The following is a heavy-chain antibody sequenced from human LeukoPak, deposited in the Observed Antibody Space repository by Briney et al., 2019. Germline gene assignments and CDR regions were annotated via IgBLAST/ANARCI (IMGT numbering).Heavy chain of an antibody. CDR3: ARGREMATIMNWFDP. Sequence: GGSLRLSCAASGFTFSSYSMNWVRQAPGKGLEWVSSISSSSSYIYYADSVKGRFTISRDNAKNSLYLQMNSLRAEDTAVYYCARGREMATIMNWFDPWGQGTLVTVSS. V-gene: IGHV3-21*01. CDR1: GFTFSSYS. CDR2: ISSSSSYI. J-gene: IGHJ5*02. D-gene: IGHD5-24*01.